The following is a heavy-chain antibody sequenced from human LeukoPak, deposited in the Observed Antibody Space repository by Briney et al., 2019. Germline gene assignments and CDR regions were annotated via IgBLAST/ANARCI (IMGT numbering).Heavy chain of an antibody. J-gene: IGHJ4*02. V-gene: IGHV3-23*01. Sequence: GGSLRLSCAASGFTFSSYAMSWVRQAPGKGLEWVSAISGSGGSTYYADSVKGRFTISRDNSKNTLHLQMNSLRAEDTAVYYCATRREYSSSRGYWGQGTLVTVSS. CDR2: ISGSGGST. D-gene: IGHD6-6*01. CDR1: GFTFSSYA. CDR3: ATRREYSSSRGY.